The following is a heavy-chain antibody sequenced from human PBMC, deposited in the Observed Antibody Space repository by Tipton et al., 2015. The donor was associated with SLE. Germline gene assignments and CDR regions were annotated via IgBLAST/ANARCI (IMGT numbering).Heavy chain of an antibody. D-gene: IGHD5-18*01. CDR1: GGSISTYY. Sequence: TLSLTCTVSGGSISTYYWSWIRQPPKQGLEWIGWIYHTGSTDYNPSLKSRVTISVDTSKNQFPLKLSSVTDVDTAVYYCARTAGRSVKLWYFDLWGRGTLVTVSS. CDR2: IYHTGST. J-gene: IGHJ2*01. CDR3: ARTAGRSVKLWYFDL. V-gene: IGHV4-59*12.